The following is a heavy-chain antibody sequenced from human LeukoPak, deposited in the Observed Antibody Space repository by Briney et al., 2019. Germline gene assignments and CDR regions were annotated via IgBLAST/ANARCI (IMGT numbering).Heavy chain of an antibody. CDR1: GGSISSFY. CDR2: MYPTGDT. CDR3: ARDSRLAARTYFDY. D-gene: IGHD6-6*01. V-gene: IGHV4-4*07. Sequence: PSETLSLTCTVSGGSISSFYWSWIRQSAGKGLEWIGRMYPTGDTKYNPSLNSRVAMSVDTSKNQFSLRLSSVTAADTAVYYCARDSRLAARTYFDYWGQGILVTVSS. J-gene: IGHJ4*02.